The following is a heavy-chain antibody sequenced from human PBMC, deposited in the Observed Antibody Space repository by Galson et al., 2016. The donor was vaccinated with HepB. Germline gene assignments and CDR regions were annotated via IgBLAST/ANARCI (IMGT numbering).Heavy chain of an antibody. CDR2: IGSSSDTT. Sequence: SLRLSCAASGFTFSSYTMNWVRQAPGKGLEWVSYIGSSSDTTYYADSVKGRFTISRDNAKNSLYLQINSLRDDDTAVYYCVRDALYWYFDLWGRGTLVTVSS. V-gene: IGHV3-48*02. CDR1: GFTFSSYT. J-gene: IGHJ2*01. CDR3: VRDALYWYFDL.